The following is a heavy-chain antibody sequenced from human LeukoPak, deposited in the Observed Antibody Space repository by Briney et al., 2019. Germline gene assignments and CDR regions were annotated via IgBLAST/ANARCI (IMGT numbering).Heavy chain of an antibody. J-gene: IGHJ4*02. CDR2: ISGSGGST. Sequence: PGGSLRLSCAASGFTFSSYAMSWVRQAPGKGLEWVSAISGSGGSTYYADSVKGRFTISRHNSKNTLYLQMNSLRAEDTAVYYCARDHRDGYLRYFDYWGQGTLVTVSS. CDR3: ARDHRDGYLRYFDY. CDR1: GFTFSSYA. D-gene: IGHD5-24*01. V-gene: IGHV3-23*01.